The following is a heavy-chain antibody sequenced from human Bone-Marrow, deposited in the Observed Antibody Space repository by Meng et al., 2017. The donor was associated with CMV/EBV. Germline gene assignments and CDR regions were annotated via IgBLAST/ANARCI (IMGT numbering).Heavy chain of an antibody. CDR2: ISAYNGNT. CDR1: GYTFTSYG. CDR3: AREYQLLSWSYYGMDV. J-gene: IGHJ6*02. Sequence: ASVKVSCKASGYTFTSYGISWVRQAPGQGLEWMGWISAYNGNTNYAQKLQGRVTMTTDTSTSTAYMELRSLRSEDTAVYYCAREYQLLSWSYYGMDVWGQGTTVTVSS. D-gene: IGHD2-2*01. V-gene: IGHV1-18*01.